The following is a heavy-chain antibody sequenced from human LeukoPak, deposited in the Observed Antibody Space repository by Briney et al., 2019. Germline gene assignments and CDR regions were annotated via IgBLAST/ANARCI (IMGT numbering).Heavy chain of an antibody. CDR2: VSDTGCDT. J-gene: IGHJ4*02. D-gene: IGHD6-6*01. CDR1: GFAFRSYG. CDR3: SKRVPYSSSSGYFDS. Sequence: PGGSLTLSCLASGFAFRSYGMIWVRQAPAKGLEWVSAVSDTGCDTYYADPVKGRFTIPNNNCNNPLFLQLNSLRADDRAGDYLSKRVPYSSSSGYFDSWGQGTLVTVS. V-gene: IGHV3-23*01.